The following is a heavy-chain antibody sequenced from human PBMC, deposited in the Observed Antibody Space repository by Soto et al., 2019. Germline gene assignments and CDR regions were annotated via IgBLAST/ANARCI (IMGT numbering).Heavy chain of an antibody. CDR2: IDPIDSHT. Sequence: PGESLKISCKGSGYSFAGYWITWVRQNPWKGLEWMGRIDPIDSHTYYSPSFRGHVTISVTKSITTVFLQWSSLRASDTAMYYCARQIYDSDTGPHFQYYFDCWGKENTVTVSA. D-gene: IGHD3-22*01. J-gene: IGHJ4*02. V-gene: IGHV5-10-1*01. CDR1: GYSFAGYW. CDR3: ARQIYDSDTGPHFQYYFDC.